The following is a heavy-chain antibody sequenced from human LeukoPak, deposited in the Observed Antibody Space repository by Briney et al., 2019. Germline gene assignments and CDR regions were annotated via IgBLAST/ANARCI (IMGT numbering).Heavy chain of an antibody. V-gene: IGHV4-38-2*01. CDR1: GYSISTDYY. J-gene: IGHJ4*02. Sequence: ASETLSLTCSVSGYSISTDYYWGWIRQPPGKGLEWIGNIYHTGNTNYNPSLKSRVTISVDTSKNQFSLKLRSLTASDTAVFYCARMGLWFGEMRFDYWGRGTLVTVSS. CDR2: IYHTGNT. CDR3: ARMGLWFGEMRFDY. D-gene: IGHD3-10*01.